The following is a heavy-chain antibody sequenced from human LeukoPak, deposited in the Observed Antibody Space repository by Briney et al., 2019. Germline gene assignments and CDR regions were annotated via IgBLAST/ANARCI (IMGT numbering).Heavy chain of an antibody. CDR2: IYYSGST. J-gene: IGHJ5*02. CDR3: ARLLGSHINYFDP. V-gene: IGHV4-61*05. D-gene: IGHD2-21*01. CDR1: GGSISSSSYY. Sequence: SETLSLTCTVSGGSISSSSYYWGWIRQPPGKGLEWIGYIYYSGSTNYNPSLKSRVTISVDTSKNQFSLKLTSVTAADTAVYYCARLLGSHINYFDPWGQGTLVTVSS.